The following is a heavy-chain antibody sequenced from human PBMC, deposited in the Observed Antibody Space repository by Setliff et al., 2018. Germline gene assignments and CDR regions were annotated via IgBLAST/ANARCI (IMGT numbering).Heavy chain of an antibody. V-gene: IGHV4-59*01. J-gene: IGHJ4*02. CDR3: ARGGTYRYFDS. CDR1: GDSISDAS. CDR2: VYYSGAA. Sequence: SETLSLTCSVSGDSISDASICGWIRQPPGKGLEFIGYVYYSGAANYDPSFKSRVTMSVDTSKTQFSLKLTSLTAADTAVYYCARGGTYRYFDSWGQGALVTVSS.